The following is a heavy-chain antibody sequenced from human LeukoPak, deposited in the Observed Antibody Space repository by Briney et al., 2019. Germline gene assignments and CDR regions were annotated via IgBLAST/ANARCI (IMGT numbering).Heavy chain of an antibody. CDR1: GYTFTSYG. D-gene: IGHD2-2*02. Sequence: ASVKVSCKASGYTFTSYGISWVRQAPGQGLEWMGWISAYNGNTNYAQKLQGRVTMTTDTSTSTAYMELRSLRSDDTAVYYCARGAEDIVVVPAAIPFDYWGQGTLVTVSS. J-gene: IGHJ4*02. CDR3: ARGAEDIVVVPAAIPFDY. CDR2: ISAYNGNT. V-gene: IGHV1-18*01.